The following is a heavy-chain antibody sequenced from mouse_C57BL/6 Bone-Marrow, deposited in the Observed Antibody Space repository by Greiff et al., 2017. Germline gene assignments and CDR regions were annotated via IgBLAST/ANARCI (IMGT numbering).Heavy chain of an antibody. CDR1: GFNIKDDY. CDR3: TTEYGDV. D-gene: IGHD5-1*01. CDR2: IDPENGDT. J-gene: IGHJ1*03. Sequence: VQLKQSGAELVRPGASVKLSCTASGFNIKDDYMHWVKQRPEQGLEWIGWIDPENGDTEYASKFQGKATITADTSSNTAYLQLSSLTSEDTAVYYCTTEYGDVWGTGTTVTVSS. V-gene: IGHV14-4*01.